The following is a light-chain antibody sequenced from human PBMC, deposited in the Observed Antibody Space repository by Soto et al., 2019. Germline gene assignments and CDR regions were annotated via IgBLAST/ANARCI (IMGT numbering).Light chain of an antibody. CDR3: QQYNNWPYT. V-gene: IGKV3-15*01. Sequence: EIVMTQSPATLSVSPGERATLSCRASQSVSSNLASYQQKPGQAPRLLIYGASTRATGIPARFSGSGSGTEFTLTISRLKSEDFAVYYCQQYNNWPYTFGQGTKLEIK. J-gene: IGKJ2*01. CDR2: GAS. CDR1: QSVSSN.